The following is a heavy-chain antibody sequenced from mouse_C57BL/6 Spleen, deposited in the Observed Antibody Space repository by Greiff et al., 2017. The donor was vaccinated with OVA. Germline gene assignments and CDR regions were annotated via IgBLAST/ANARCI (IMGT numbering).Heavy chain of an antibody. D-gene: IGHD2-3*01. CDR2: IYPGDGDT. CDR3: ARSDMMVTSRYFDV. CDR1: GYAFSSYW. V-gene: IGHV1-80*01. J-gene: IGHJ1*03. Sequence: QVQLKESGAELVKPGASVKISCKASGYAFSSYWMNWVKQRPGKGLEWIGQIYPGDGDTNYNGKFKGKATLTADKSSSTAYMQLSSLTSEDSAVYFCARSDMMVTSRYFDVWGTGTTVTVSS.